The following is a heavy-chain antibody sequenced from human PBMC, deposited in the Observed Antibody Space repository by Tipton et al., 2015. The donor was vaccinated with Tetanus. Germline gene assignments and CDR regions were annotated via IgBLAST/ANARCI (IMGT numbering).Heavy chain of an antibody. CDR1: GFTFNKFW. Sequence: SLRLSCAASGFTFNKFWMHWVRQAPGKGLVWLSRINSHGTSTSYADSGKGHFVISRDTSKNTLYLQMNGLRAEDTAVYYCARSASPFDYWGQGTLVTVSS. CDR2: INSHGTST. J-gene: IGHJ4*02. CDR3: ARSASPFDY. V-gene: IGHV3-74*01.